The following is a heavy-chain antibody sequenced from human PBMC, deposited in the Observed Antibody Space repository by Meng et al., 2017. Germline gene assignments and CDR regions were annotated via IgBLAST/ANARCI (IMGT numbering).Heavy chain of an antibody. V-gene: IGHV4-34*01. CDR2: INHSGST. J-gene: IGHJ4*02. CDR3: ARVSVDTES. CDR1: GGSFSGYY. D-gene: IGHD5-18*01. Sequence: ESLKISCAVYGGSFSGYYWSWIRQPPGKGLEWIGEINHSGSTNYNPSLKSRVTISVDTSKNRFSLKLSSVTAADTAVYYCARVSVDTESWGQGTLVTVSS.